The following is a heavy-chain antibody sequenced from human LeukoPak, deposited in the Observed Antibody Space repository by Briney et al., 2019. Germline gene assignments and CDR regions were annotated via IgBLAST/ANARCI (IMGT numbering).Heavy chain of an antibody. J-gene: IGHJ6*03. CDR3: ARDLDYYYMDV. V-gene: IGHV3-48*01. CDR1: GFTFSSYTFSTYA. CDR2: ISSSSSTI. Sequence: PGGSLRLSCAASGFTFSSYTFSTYAMSWVRQAPGKGLEWVSYISSSSSTIYYADSVKGRFTISRDNSKNTLYLQMNSLRAEDTAVYYCARDLDYYYMDVWGKGTTVTVSS.